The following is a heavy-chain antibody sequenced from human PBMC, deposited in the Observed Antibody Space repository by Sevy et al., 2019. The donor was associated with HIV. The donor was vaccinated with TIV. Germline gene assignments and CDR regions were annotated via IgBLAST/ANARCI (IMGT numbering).Heavy chain of an antibody. J-gene: IGHJ3*02. CDR2: IKQDGSAK. D-gene: IGHD3-22*01. CDR1: GFTFSSYW. CDR3: ARANYYDSSGSGGFDI. V-gene: IGHV3-7*03. Sequence: GGSLRLSCAASGFTFSSYWMSWVRQAPGKGLEWVANIKQDGSAKYYVDSVKGRFTISRDNAKNSLYLQMNSLRAEDTDVYYCARANYYDSSGSGGFDIWGQGTMVTVSS.